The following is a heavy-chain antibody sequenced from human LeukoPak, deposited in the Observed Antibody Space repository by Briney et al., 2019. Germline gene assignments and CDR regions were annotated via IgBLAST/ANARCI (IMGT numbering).Heavy chain of an antibody. J-gene: IGHJ4*02. CDR3: AREGGYCYGASCRFFDS. D-gene: IGHD2-15*01. CDR1: GFTFSSYS. Sequence: GGSLRLSCAASGFTFSSYSMNWVRQAPGKGLEWVSSINTRSYIYSADSVKGRFTISRDHDKNSVYLQMNSLRAEDTAVYYCAREGGYCYGASCRFFDSWGQGTLLTVSS. V-gene: IGHV3-21*01. CDR2: INTRSYI.